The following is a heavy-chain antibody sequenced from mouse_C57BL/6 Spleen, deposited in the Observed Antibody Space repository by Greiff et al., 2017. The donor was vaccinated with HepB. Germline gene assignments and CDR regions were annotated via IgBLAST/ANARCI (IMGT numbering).Heavy chain of an antibody. CDR2: IYPGDGDT. CDR1: GYAFSSSW. D-gene: IGHD1-1*01. J-gene: IGHJ1*03. CDR3: ARDTVVEGGYFDV. V-gene: IGHV1-82*01. Sequence: QVQLQQSGPELVKPGASVKISCKASGYAFSSSWMNWVKQRPGKGLEWIGRIYPGDGDTNYNGKFKGKATLPADKSSSTAYMPLSSLTSEDAAVYFCARDTVVEGGYFDVWGTGTTVTVSS.